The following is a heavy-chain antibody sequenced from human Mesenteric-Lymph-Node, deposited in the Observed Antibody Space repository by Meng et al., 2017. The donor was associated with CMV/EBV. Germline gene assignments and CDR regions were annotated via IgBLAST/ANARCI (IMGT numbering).Heavy chain of an antibody. CDR3: ALIFGVLLPHDAFDI. CDR1: GYTFIGYY. J-gene: IGHJ3*02. CDR2: INPNSGGT. D-gene: IGHD3-3*01. Sequence: ASVKVSCKASGYTFIGYYIHWVRQAPGQGLEWMGWINPNSGGTNYAQKFQDRVTMTRDTSITTAYMDLSGLRSDDTAVYYCALIFGVLLPHDAFDIWGRGTVVTVSS. V-gene: IGHV1-2*02.